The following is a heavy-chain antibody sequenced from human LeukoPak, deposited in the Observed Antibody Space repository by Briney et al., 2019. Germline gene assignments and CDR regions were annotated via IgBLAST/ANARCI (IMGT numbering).Heavy chain of an antibody. J-gene: IGHJ6*03. CDR3: ARSAGGYYDSSGYYPDYYYYYMDV. V-gene: IGHV4-38-2*02. CDR1: NPSIRSDFY. Sequence: SQTLSPTCIVSNPSIRSDFYWGWIRQASGKGLEWIWSVIHSGNTFYNPSIKSPLTTSVGPSKNQFSLRLSSVTAADTAVYCCARSAGGYYDSSGYYPDYYYYYMDVWGKGTTVTISS. D-gene: IGHD3-22*01. CDR2: VIHSGNT.